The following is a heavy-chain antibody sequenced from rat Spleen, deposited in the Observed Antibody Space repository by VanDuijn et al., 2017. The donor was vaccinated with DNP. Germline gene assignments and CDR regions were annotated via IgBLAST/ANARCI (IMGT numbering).Heavy chain of an antibody. CDR3: ARLESSYAMDA. CDR2: VNSAGST. J-gene: IGHJ4*01. D-gene: IGHD1-2*01. V-gene: IGHV3-3*01. CDR1: DYSITSSYR. Sequence: EVQLQESGPGLVKPSQSLSLTCSVTDYSITSSYRWNWIRKFPGNKLEWMGSVNSAGSTNYNPSLKSRISITRDTSKNQFFLQVNSVTTEDTATYYCARLESSYAMDAWGQGTSVTVSS.